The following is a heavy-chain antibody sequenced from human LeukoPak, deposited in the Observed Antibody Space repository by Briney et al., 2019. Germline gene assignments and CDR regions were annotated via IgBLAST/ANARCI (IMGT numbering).Heavy chain of an antibody. V-gene: IGHV1-18*01. Sequence: ASVRVSCTPSGYTFTIYGISWVRQAPGQGLEWMGWISAYNGNTNYAQKLQGRVTMTTDTSTSTAYMELRSLRSDDTAVYNCARDELLGYGMDVWGQGTTVTVSS. D-gene: IGHD2-21*02. CDR2: ISAYNGNT. CDR3: ARDELLGYGMDV. J-gene: IGHJ6*02. CDR1: GYTFTIYG.